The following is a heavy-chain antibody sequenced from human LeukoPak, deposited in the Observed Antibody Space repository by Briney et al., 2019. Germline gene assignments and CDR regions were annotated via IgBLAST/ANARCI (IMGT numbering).Heavy chain of an antibody. D-gene: IGHD3-16*01. J-gene: IGHJ4*02. CDR1: GYTFTAYY. Sequence: GASVKVSCKASGYTFTAYYIQWVRQAPGQGPEWMWTIRPGDNRMSYAQKFQGRVTMTRDMSTTTGYMELSSLISEDTAVYYCVREKSGGTYDYWGQGTLVTVSS. CDR2: IRPGDNRM. CDR3: VREKSGGTYDY. V-gene: IGHV1-46*01.